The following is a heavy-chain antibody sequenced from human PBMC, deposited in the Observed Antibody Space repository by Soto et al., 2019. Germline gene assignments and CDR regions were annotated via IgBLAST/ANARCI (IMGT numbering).Heavy chain of an antibody. CDR3: AREMVRLFWYFDL. Sequence: ESGGGLVQPGGSLRLSCAASGFTFSSYSMNWVRQAPGKGLEWVSYISSSSSTIYYPDSVKGRFTISRDNAKNSLYLQMNSLRAEDTAVYYCAREMVRLFWYFDLWGRGTLVTVSS. V-gene: IGHV3-48*01. D-gene: IGHD3-22*01. CDR1: GFTFSSYS. J-gene: IGHJ2*01. CDR2: ISSSSSTI.